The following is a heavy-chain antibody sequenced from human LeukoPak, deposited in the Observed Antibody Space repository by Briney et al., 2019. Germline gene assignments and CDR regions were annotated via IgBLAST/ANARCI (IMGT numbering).Heavy chain of an antibody. CDR1: GGSISSYH. CDR3: ARDANWYCSSTSCYFGGFDY. CDR2: IYTSGST. V-gene: IGHV4-4*07. D-gene: IGHD2-2*01. Sequence: SGTLSLTCTVSGGSISSYHWSWIRQPAGKGLEWIGRIYTSGSTNYNPSLKSRVTMSVDTSKNQFSLKLSSVTAADTAVYYCARDANWYCSSTSCYFGGFDYWGQGTLVTVSS. J-gene: IGHJ4*02.